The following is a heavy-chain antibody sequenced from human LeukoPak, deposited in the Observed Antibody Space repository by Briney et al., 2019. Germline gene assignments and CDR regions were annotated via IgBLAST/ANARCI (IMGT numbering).Heavy chain of an antibody. D-gene: IGHD6-25*01. J-gene: IGHJ4*02. Sequence: GGSLRLSCVASGFTFSNYWMSWVRQAPGKGLEWVSFISSSSSYTYYADSVKGRFTISRDNAKNSLHLQMSSLRAEDTAVYYCTRDPSEASHPYYFDYWGQGILVTVSS. CDR1: GFTFSNYW. CDR3: TRDPSEASHPYYFDY. CDR2: ISSSSSYT. V-gene: IGHV3-21*01.